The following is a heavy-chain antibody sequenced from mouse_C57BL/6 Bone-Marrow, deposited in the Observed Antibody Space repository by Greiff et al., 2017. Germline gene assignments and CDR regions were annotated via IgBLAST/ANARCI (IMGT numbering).Heavy chain of an antibody. Sequence: VQGVESGPGLVQPSPSLSITCTVSGFSLTSYGVHWVRQPPGKGLEWLGVIWSGGSTDYNAAFISRLSISKDNSKSQVFFKMNSLQADDTAIYYCAPYDYDGYAMDYWGQGTSVTVSS. J-gene: IGHJ4*01. CDR1: GFSLTSYG. V-gene: IGHV2-4*01. D-gene: IGHD2-4*01. CDR2: IWSGGST. CDR3: APYDYDGYAMDY.